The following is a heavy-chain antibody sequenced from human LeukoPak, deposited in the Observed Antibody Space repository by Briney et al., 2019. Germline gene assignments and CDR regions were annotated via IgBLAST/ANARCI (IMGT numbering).Heavy chain of an antibody. D-gene: IGHD3-22*01. V-gene: IGHV4-34*01. CDR2: INHSGST. Sequence: SETLSLTCAVYGGSFSGYYWSWIRQPPGKGLEWIGKINHSGSTNYNPSLKSRVTISVDTSKNQFSLKLSSVTAADTAVYYCARGRYDSSGYGWYFDLWGRGTLVTVSS. CDR3: ARGRYDSSGYGWYFDL. CDR1: GGSFSGYY. J-gene: IGHJ2*01.